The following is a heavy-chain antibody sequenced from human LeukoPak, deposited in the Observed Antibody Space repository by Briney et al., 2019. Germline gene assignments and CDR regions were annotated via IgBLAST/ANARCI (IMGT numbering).Heavy chain of an antibody. CDR1: GFTFSNYW. V-gene: IGHV3-74*01. CDR3: AKDRVGARGAFDY. CDR2: INTDGSST. Sequence: AGGSLRLSCAASGFTFSNYWMYWVRQAPGKGLVWVSSINTDGSSTSYADSVKGRFTFSRDNSKNTLYLQMNSLRAEDTAVYYCAKDRVGARGAFDYWGQGTLVTVSS. D-gene: IGHD1-26*01. J-gene: IGHJ4*02.